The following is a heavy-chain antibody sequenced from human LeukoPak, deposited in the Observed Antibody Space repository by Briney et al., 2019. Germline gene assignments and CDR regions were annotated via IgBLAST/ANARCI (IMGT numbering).Heavy chain of an antibody. CDR3: ARDLVGATGGSFDM. V-gene: IGHV3-53*01. CDR1: GFTVSSNY. D-gene: IGHD1-26*01. CDR2: IYSGGST. J-gene: IGHJ3*02. Sequence: GGSLRLSCAASGFTVSSNYMSWVRQAPGKGLEWVSVIYSGGSTYYADSVKGRFTISRDNSKNTLYLQMNILRTEDTAVYYCARDLVGATGGSFDMWGQGTMVTVSS.